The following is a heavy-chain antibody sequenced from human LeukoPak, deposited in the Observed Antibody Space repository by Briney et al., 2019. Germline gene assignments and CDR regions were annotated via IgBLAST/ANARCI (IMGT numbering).Heavy chain of an antibody. CDR2: IYYSGST. J-gene: IGHJ4*02. D-gene: IGHD4-17*01. V-gene: IGHV4-39*07. CDR3: AKVARLYGDPSYFDY. CDR1: GGSISSNSYY. Sequence: SETLSLTCTVSGGSISSNSYYWGWIRQPLGKELEWIGSIYYSGSTYYNPSLKSRVTISVDTSKNQFSLKLSSVTAADTAVYYCAKVARLYGDPSYFDYWGQGTLVTVSS.